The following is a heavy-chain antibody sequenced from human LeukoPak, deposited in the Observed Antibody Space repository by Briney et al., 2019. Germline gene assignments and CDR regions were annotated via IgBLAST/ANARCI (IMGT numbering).Heavy chain of an antibody. CDR3: STETAGNY. CDR2: YDPEDDER. V-gene: IGHV1-24*01. D-gene: IGHD3-10*01. CDR1: VHTLRDLS. Sequence: ALVKVSCKAFVHTLRDLSIHWVRQAPGKGLEWMGGYDPEDDERIYSEKFLGRVTLTEDTSTDTAYMELTSLRSDDTAVYYCSTETAGNYWGQGTLVTVSS. J-gene: IGHJ4*02.